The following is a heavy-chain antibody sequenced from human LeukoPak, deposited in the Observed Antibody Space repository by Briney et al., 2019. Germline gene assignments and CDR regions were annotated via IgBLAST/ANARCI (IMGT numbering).Heavy chain of an antibody. CDR2: INPNSGGT. Sequence: GASVKVSCKASGYAFTGYYMHWVRQAPGQGLEWMGRINPNSGGTNYAQKFQGRVTMTRDTSTSIVYMELSSLRSEDTAVYYCGRGRSTVVTDAFDIWGQGTMVTVSS. D-gene: IGHD4-23*01. CDR3: GRGRSTVVTDAFDI. J-gene: IGHJ3*02. V-gene: IGHV1-2*06. CDR1: GYAFTGYY.